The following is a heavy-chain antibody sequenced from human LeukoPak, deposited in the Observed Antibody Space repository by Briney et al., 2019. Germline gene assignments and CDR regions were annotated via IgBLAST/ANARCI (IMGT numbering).Heavy chain of an antibody. J-gene: IGHJ4*02. D-gene: IGHD2-2*01. CDR1: GGSFSGYY. Sequence: PSETLSLTCAVYGGSFSGYYWSWIRQPPGKGLEWIGEINHSGSTNYNPSPKSRVTISVDTSKNQFSLKLSSVTAADTAVYYCARGRDIVVVPAAPFDYWGQGTLVTVSS. V-gene: IGHV4-34*01. CDR3: ARGRDIVVVPAAPFDY. CDR2: INHSGST.